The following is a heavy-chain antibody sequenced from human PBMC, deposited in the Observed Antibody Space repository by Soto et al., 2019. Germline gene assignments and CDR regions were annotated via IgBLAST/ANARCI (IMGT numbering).Heavy chain of an antibody. CDR3: ARGTYCSSTSCYRPYYYYGMDV. V-gene: IGHV4-61*01. Sequence: SETLSLTCTVSGGSVSSGSYYWSWIRQPPGKGLEWIGYIYYSGSTNYNPSLKSRVTISVDTSKNQFSLKLSSVTAADTAVYYCARGTYCSSTSCYRPYYYYGMDVWGQGTTVTVPS. D-gene: IGHD2-2*02. CDR1: GGSVSSGSYY. J-gene: IGHJ6*02. CDR2: IYYSGST.